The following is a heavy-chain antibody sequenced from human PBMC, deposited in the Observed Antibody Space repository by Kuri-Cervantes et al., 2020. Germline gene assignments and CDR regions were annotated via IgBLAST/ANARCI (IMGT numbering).Heavy chain of an antibody. Sequence: GESLKISCAASGFTFSSYAMHWVRQAPGKGLEWVAVTSYDGSNKYYADFVKGRFTISRDNSKNTLYLQMNSLRAEDTAVYYCAKDRRSSGWYGVQYYWGQGTLVTVSS. CDR1: GFTFSSYA. D-gene: IGHD6-19*01. CDR3: AKDRRSSGWYGVQYY. CDR2: TSYDGSNK. J-gene: IGHJ4*02. V-gene: IGHV3-30-3*01.